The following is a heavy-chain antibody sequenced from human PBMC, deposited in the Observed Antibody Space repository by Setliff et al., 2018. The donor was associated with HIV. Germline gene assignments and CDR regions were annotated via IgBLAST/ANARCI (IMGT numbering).Heavy chain of an antibody. CDR3: ARITYYYDSSAYLLYDAFDI. CDR2: IHPGDSDT. D-gene: IGHD3-22*01. J-gene: IGHJ3*02. CDR1: GYSFSSYW. Sequence: GESPKISCQGSGYSFSSYWIGWVRQMPGKGLEWMGIIHPGDSDTRYSPSFQGQVIISADKSINTAYLQWNSLKASDTAMYYCARITYYYDSSAYLLYDAFDIWGQGTMVTVS. V-gene: IGHV5-51*01.